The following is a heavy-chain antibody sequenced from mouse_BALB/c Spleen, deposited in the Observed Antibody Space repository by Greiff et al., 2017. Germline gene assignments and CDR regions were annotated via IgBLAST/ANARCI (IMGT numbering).Heavy chain of an antibody. Sequence: EVQGVESGGDLVKPGGSLKLSCAASGFTFSSYGMSWVRQTPDKRLEWVATISSGGSYTYYPDSVKGRFTISRDNAKNTLYLQMSSLKSEDTAMYYCARGGYDYDYFDYWGQGTTLTVSS. V-gene: IGHV5-6*01. CDR1: GFTFSSYG. D-gene: IGHD2-4*01. J-gene: IGHJ2*01. CDR2: ISSGGSYT. CDR3: ARGGYDYDYFDY.